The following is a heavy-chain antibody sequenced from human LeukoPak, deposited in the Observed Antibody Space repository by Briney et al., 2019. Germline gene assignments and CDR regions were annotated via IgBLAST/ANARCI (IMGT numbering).Heavy chain of an antibody. J-gene: IGHJ6*03. CDR2: TYYRSKWFY. Sequence: SQTLSLTCAISGDSVSSNSAAWDWIRQSPSRGLEWLGRTYYRSKWFYDYAVSVKSRITINPDTSKNQFSLLLNSVTPEDTAVYYCARSPSSGWYAPRVYYMDVWGKGTTVTISS. D-gene: IGHD6-19*01. CDR3: ARSPSSGWYAPRVYYMDV. V-gene: IGHV6-1*01. CDR1: GDSVSSNSAA.